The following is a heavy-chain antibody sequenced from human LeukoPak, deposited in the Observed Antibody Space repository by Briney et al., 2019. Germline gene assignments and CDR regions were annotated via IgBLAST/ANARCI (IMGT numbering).Heavy chain of an antibody. Sequence: QTGGSLRLSCAASGFTFSTYGMHWVRQAPGKGLEWVAVIWNDGSNKYYADSLKGRFTISRDNSKNTVYLQMNSLRAEDTAVYYCARDMYGSGGTLDVWGQGTTVTVSS. CDR1: GFTFSTYG. CDR3: ARDMYGSGGTLDV. CDR2: IWNDGSNK. D-gene: IGHD3-10*01. J-gene: IGHJ6*02. V-gene: IGHV3-33*01.